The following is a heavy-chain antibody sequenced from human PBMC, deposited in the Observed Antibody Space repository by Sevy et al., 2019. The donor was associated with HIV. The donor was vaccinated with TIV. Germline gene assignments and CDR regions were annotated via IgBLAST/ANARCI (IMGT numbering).Heavy chain of an antibody. CDR2: LNGGGGRT. V-gene: IGHV3-23*01. CDR1: GFTFSSFA. CDR3: AKDTGSGSYLNDAFDI. J-gene: IGHJ3*02. Sequence: GGSLRLSCAASGFTFSSFAMSWVRQTPGKGLEWVSGLNGGGGRTYYPDSVKGRFTISRDNSKNTLYLQMNSLRAEDTAVYYCAKDTGSGSYLNDAFDIWGQGTMVTVSS. D-gene: IGHD1-26*01.